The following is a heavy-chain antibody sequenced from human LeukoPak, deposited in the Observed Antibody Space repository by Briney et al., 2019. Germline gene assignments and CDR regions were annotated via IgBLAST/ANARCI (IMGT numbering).Heavy chain of an antibody. Sequence: PSETLSLTCTVSGGSISSGDYYWSWIRQPPGKGLEWIGYIYYSGSTYYNPSLKSRVTISVDTSKNQFSLKLSSVTAADTAVYYCARDARRPWGDSQYYYNGMDVWGQGTTVTVSS. CDR2: IYYSGST. CDR3: ARDARRPWGDSQYYYNGMDV. D-gene: IGHD2-21*02. V-gene: IGHV4-30-4*01. J-gene: IGHJ6*02. CDR1: GGSISSGDYY.